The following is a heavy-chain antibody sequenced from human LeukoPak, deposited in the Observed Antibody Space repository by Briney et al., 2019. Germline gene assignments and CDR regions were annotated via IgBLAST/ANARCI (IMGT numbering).Heavy chain of an antibody. V-gene: IGHV4-38-2*02. CDR2: IYHSGTT. Sequence: SETLSLTCTGSGYSISNGYYWGWIRQPPGKGLEYIGNIYHSGTTYYNPSLKSRVAISVDTSKNQFSLKLTSVTAADTAVFYCARVARAAATWHFDYWGQGTPVTVSS. CDR3: ARVARAAATWHFDY. D-gene: IGHD6-13*01. CDR1: GYSISNGYY. J-gene: IGHJ4*02.